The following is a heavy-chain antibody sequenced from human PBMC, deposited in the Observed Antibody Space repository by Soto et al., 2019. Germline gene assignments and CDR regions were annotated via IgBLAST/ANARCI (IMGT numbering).Heavy chain of an antibody. CDR2: ISGSGGRT. CDR1: GFIFSTYA. V-gene: IGHV3-23*01. D-gene: IGHD4-4*01. J-gene: IGHJ3*02. CDR3: AKVADDSNTFDI. Sequence: EVQLLESGGGLLQAGGSPRLSCAASGFIFSTYAMNWVRQAPGKGLEWVSTISGSGGRTYYADSVKGRFTISRDNSKNTLYLQMNSLRAEDTAIYYCAKVADDSNTFDIWGLGTVVTVSS.